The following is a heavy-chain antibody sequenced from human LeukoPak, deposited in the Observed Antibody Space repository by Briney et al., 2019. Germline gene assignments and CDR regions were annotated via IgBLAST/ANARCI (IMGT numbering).Heavy chain of an antibody. CDR3: AREGYCSSTSCYGGGDY. CDR1: GYTFTGYY. V-gene: IGHV1-2*06. J-gene: IGHJ4*02. CDR2: INPNSGGT. D-gene: IGHD2-2*01. Sequence: ASVKVSCKASGYTFTGYYMHWVRQAPGQGLEWMGRINPNSGGTNYAQKFQGRVAMTRDTSISTAYMELSRLRSDDTAVYYCAREGYCSSTSCYGGGDYWGQGTLVTVSS.